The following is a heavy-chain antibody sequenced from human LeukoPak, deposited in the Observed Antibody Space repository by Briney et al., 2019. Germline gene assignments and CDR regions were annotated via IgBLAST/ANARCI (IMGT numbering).Heavy chain of an antibody. J-gene: IGHJ4*02. D-gene: IGHD6-13*01. V-gene: IGHV4-59*01. Sequence: SETLSLTCTVSGGSISSYYWSWIRQPPGKGLEWIGYIYYSGTTNYNPSLKSRVTISVDTSKNQFSLKLSSVTAADTAVYYCARGVYVAAAQYGYWGQGTLVTVSS. CDR1: GGSISSYY. CDR2: IYYSGTT. CDR3: ARGVYVAAAQYGY.